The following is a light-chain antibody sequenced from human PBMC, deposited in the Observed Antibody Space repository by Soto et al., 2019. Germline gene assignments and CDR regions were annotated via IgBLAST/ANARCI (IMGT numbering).Light chain of an antibody. CDR2: LEGSGTY. Sequence: QSVLTQSSSASASLGSSVKLTCTLSSGHSSYIIAWHQQQPGKAPRYLMKLEGSGTYNKGSGVPDRFSGSSSGADRYLTISNFQFEDEADYYCETWDTNTRVFGGGTQLTVL. J-gene: IGLJ2*01. CDR1: SGHSSYI. CDR3: ETWDTNTRV. V-gene: IGLV4-60*02.